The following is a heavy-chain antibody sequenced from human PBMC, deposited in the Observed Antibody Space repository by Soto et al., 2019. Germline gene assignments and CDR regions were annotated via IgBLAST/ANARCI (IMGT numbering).Heavy chain of an antibody. Sequence: GESLKISCQGAGYSFSNNCITLVRQMPGKGLEWMARIDLTDSYTSYSPSFQGHVAFSADRSINTTYLQWSSLRASDTAMYYCARHGGDHYLSSGYHYALDYWGQGTPVTVSS. D-gene: IGHD3-22*01. CDR2: IDLTDSYT. CDR1: GYSFSNNC. V-gene: IGHV5-10-1*01. J-gene: IGHJ4*02. CDR3: ARHGGDHYLSSGYHYALDY.